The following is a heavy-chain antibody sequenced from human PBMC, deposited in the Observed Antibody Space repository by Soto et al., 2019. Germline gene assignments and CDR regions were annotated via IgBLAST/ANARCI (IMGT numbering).Heavy chain of an antibody. CDR1: GYTFTSFT. Sequence: ASVKVSCKASGYTFTSFTIHWVRQAPGQGLEWMGWISAYNGNTNYAQKLQGRVTMTTDTSTSTAYMELRSLRSDDTAVYYCARRGGYSYGYWYFDDWGQGTLVTVSS. CDR3: ARRGGYSYGYWYFDD. V-gene: IGHV1-18*01. J-gene: IGHJ4*02. D-gene: IGHD5-18*01. CDR2: ISAYNGNT.